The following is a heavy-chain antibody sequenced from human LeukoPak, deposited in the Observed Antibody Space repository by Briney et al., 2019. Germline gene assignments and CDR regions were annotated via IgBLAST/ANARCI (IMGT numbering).Heavy chain of an antibody. V-gene: IGHV3-64*01. J-gene: IGHJ1*01. D-gene: IGHD3-22*01. CDR1: GFTFRSYG. CDR2: ISSNGGRT. Sequence: GGSLGLSCAASGFTFRSYGMHWVRQAPGKGLEYVSAISSNGGRTYYANSVKGRFTISRDNSRNTLYLQMGSLRAEDMAVYYCATYYYDSGGFHFHHWGQGPLVSVSS. CDR3: ATYYYDSGGFHFHH.